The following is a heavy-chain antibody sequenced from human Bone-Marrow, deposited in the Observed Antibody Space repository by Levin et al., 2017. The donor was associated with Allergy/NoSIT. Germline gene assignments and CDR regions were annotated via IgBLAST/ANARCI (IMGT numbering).Heavy chain of an antibody. CDR1: GFTLASYY. D-gene: IGHD1-26*01. CDR3: ARVGLAADL. CDR2: MDPTGGST. J-gene: IGHJ5*02. V-gene: IGHV1-46*01. Sequence: ASVKVSCKASGFTLASYYTHWVRQAPGQGLEWMGIMDPTGGSTNTQKFQARLTLTRDTSTNTAYMELSSLRFEDTAVYYCARVGLAADLWGQGTLVSVSS.